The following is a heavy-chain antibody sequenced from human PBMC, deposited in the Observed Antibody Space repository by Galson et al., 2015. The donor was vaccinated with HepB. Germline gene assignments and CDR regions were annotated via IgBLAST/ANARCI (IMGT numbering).Heavy chain of an antibody. V-gene: IGHV3-30*04. Sequence: SLRLSCAVSGFSFRSYTMHWVRQAPGKGLEWMSSISYNGDTQNYVDSVKGRFTTSRDNSKSTLYLQMNGLRPEDTAVYYCAREDRNAYDFFDYWGQGTLVIVSS. CDR2: ISYNGDTQ. CDR1: GFSFRSYT. D-gene: IGHD2-15*01. CDR3: AREDRNAYDFFDY. J-gene: IGHJ4*02.